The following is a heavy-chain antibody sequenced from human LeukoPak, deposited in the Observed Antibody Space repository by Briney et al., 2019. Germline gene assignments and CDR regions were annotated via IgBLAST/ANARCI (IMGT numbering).Heavy chain of an antibody. D-gene: IGHD5-12*01. J-gene: IGHJ4*02. Sequence: GGSLRLSCAGSGFSFSSYGMHWVRQAPGKGLEWMAFIRSDGSNKYYADSVKGRFTISRDNSKNTLYLQMNSLRAEDTAVYYCAKGQHIVTTISQEGFEYWGQGTLVTVST. CDR2: IRSDGSNK. CDR3: AKGQHIVTTISQEGFEY. CDR1: GFSFSSYG. V-gene: IGHV3-30*02.